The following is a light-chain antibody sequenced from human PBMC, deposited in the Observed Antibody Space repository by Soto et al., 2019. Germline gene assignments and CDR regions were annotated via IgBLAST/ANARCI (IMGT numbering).Light chain of an antibody. CDR3: ISYTTSSTSYV. CDR2: EVS. J-gene: IGLJ1*01. V-gene: IGLV2-14*01. CDR1: SSDVGLYNY. Sequence: QSVLTQPASVSGSPGQSITISCTGTSSDVGLYNYVSWYQQYPGKAPKLMIFEVSNRPSGVSNRFSASKSGNTASLTISGLQAEDDADYYCISYTTSSTSYVFGTGTKVTVL.